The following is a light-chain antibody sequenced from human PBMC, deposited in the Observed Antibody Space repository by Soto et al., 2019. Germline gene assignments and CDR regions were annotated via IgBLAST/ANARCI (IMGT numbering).Light chain of an antibody. CDR1: SSDVGGYNY. CDR3: SSYTSSSTPLYV. J-gene: IGLJ1*01. Sequence: QLVLTQPASVSGSPGQSITISCTGTSSDVGGYNYVSWYQQHPGKAPKVMIYDVSNRPSGVSNRFSGSKSGYTASLTISGLQAEDEADYYCSSYTSSSTPLYVFGTGTKLTVL. V-gene: IGLV2-14*01. CDR2: DVS.